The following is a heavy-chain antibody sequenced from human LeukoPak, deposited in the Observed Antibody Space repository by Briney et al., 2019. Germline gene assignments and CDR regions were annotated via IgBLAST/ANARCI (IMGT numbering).Heavy chain of an antibody. D-gene: IGHD4-17*01. CDR3: TKDPNGDYIGAFDP. CDR1: GFSFSSFA. Sequence: GGSLRLSCAASGFSFSSFAMTWVRQAPGKGLEWVSSITGGHYATYNTDSVKGRFTISRDNAKNTLYLQMSSLRADDTAIYYCTKDPNGDYIGAFDPWGQGTLVTVSS. J-gene: IGHJ5*02. V-gene: IGHV3-23*01. CDR2: ITGGHYAT.